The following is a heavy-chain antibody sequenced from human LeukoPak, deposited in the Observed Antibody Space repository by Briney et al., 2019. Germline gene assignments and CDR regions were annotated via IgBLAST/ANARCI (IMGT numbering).Heavy chain of an antibody. Sequence: ASVKVSCKASGYTFTSYDINWVRQATGQGLEWMGWMNPNSGNTGYAQKFQGRVTMTRNTSISTAYMELSSLRSEDTAVYYCARESVAAASFDYWGQGTLVTVSS. V-gene: IGHV1-8*01. J-gene: IGHJ4*02. D-gene: IGHD6-13*01. CDR3: ARESVAAASFDY. CDR2: MNPNSGNT. CDR1: GYTFTSYD.